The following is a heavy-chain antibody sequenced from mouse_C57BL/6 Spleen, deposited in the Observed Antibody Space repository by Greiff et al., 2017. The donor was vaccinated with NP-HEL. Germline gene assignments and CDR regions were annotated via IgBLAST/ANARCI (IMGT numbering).Heavy chain of an antibody. J-gene: IGHJ4*01. Sequence: EVHLVESGGGLVQPGGSLSLSCAASGFTFTDYYMSWVRQPPGKALEWLGFIRNKANGYTTEYSASVKGRFTISRDNSQSILYLQMNALRAEDSATYDCARSTFYYAMDYWGQGTSVTVSS. V-gene: IGHV7-3*01. CDR3: ARSTFYYAMDY. CDR2: IRNKANGYTT. CDR1: GFTFTDYY.